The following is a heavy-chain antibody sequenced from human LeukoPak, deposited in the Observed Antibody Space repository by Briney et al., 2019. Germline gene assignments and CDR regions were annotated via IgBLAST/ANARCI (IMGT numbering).Heavy chain of an antibody. Sequence: PGGSLRLSCAASGFSFSSYAMSWVRQAPGKGLEWVSVIYSGGSTYYADSVKGRFTISRDNSKNTLYLQMNSLRAEDTAVYYCARVSGYDWESFYDYWGQGTLVTVSS. V-gene: IGHV3-66*01. D-gene: IGHD5-12*01. CDR1: GFSFSSYA. CDR3: ARVSGYDWESFYDY. J-gene: IGHJ4*02. CDR2: IYSGGST.